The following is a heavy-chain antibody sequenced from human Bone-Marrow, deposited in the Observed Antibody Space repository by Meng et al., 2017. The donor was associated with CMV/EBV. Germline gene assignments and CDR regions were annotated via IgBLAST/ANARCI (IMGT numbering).Heavy chain of an antibody. CDR2: INPNSGGT. J-gene: IGHJ6*02. Sequence: ASVKVSCKASGYTFTDYYMHWVRQAPGQGLEWMGWINPNSGGTNYAQKFRGRVTMTRHTSITTAYMELSRLRSDDTAVYYCARDWYYYDSSGYFYYYYYGMDVWGQGTTVTVSS. CDR3: ARDWYYYDSSGYFYYYYYGMDV. V-gene: IGHV1-2*02. CDR1: GYTFTDYY. D-gene: IGHD3-22*01.